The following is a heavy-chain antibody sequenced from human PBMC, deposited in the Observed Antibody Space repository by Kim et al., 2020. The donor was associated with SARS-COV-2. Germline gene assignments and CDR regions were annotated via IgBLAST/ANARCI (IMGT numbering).Heavy chain of an antibody. CDR3: ARVLRSGRGFDP. V-gene: IGHV3-21*01. D-gene: IGHD2-21*01. J-gene: IGHJ5*02. Sequence: YYADSVKGRFTISRDNAKNSLYLQMNSLRAEDTAVYYCARVLRSGRGFDPWGQGTLVTVSS.